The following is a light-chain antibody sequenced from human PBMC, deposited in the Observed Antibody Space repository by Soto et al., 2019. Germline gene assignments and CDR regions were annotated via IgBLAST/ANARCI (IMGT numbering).Light chain of an antibody. V-gene: IGLV1-44*01. CDR1: SSNIGSNT. CDR2: NNN. J-gene: IGLJ3*02. Sequence: QSVLTQPRSASGTPGQRVTISCSGSSSNIGSNTVNWYQQLPGTAPKLLISNNNQRRSGVPDRFSGSKSGTSASLAISGLQSEDEATYYCAAWDDSLNGRVFGGGTKVTVL. CDR3: AAWDDSLNGRV.